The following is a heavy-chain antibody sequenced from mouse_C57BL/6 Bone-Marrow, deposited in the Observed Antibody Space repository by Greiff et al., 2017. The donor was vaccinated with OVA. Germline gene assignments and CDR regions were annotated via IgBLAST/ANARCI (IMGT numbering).Heavy chain of an antibody. J-gene: IGHJ3*01. Sequence: QVQLQQPGAELVKPGASVKLSCKASGYTFTSYWMHWVKQRPGQGLEWIGMIHPNSGSTNYNEKFKSKATLTVDKSSSTAYMQLSSLTSEDSAVYYCARRDDHRWWFAYWGQVTLVTVSA. V-gene: IGHV1-64*01. CDR2: IHPNSGST. CDR3: ARRDDHRWWFAY. CDR1: GYTFTSYW. D-gene: IGHD1-1*02.